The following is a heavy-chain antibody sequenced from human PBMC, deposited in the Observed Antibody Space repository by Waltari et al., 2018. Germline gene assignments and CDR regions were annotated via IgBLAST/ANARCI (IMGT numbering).Heavy chain of an antibody. J-gene: IGHJ3*02. V-gene: IGHV4-38-2*01. CDR1: GYSISSGYY. CDR3: ARGYYYGSGSYYPFDAFDI. CDR2: IYHSGST. Sequence: QVQLQESGPGLVKPSETLSLTCAVSGYSISSGYYWGWIRQPPGKGLEWIWSIYHSGSTYYNPSLKSGVTISVDTSKNQFSLKLSSVTAADTAVYYCARGYYYGSGSYYPFDAFDIWGQGTMVTVSS. D-gene: IGHD3-10*01.